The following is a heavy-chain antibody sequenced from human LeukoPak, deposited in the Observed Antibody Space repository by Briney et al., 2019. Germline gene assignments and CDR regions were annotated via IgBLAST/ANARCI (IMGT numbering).Heavy chain of an antibody. V-gene: IGHV3-11*01. CDR2: ISSSGSTI. D-gene: IGHD3-22*01. CDR3: ARDTYYYDSSGYSRLDY. Sequence: GGSLRLSCSASGFTFSDYYMSWIRQAPGKGLEWVSYISSSGSTIYYADSVKGRFTISRDNVKNSLYLQMNSLRAEDTAVYYCARDTYYYDSSGYSRLDYWGQGTLVTVSS. J-gene: IGHJ4*02. CDR1: GFTFSDYY.